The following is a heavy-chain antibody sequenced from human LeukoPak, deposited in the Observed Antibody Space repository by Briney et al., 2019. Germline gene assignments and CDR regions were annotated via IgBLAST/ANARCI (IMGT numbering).Heavy chain of an antibody. V-gene: IGHV4-34*01. J-gene: IGHJ5*02. CDR3: ARVAKSTGWFDP. CDR1: GGSFSGYY. Sequence: SETLSLTCAVYGGSFSGYYWSWIRQPPGKGLEWIGEINHSGSTNYNPSLKSRVTISADKSKNQFSLKLSSVTAADTAVYYCARVAKSTGWFDPWGQGTLVTVSS. D-gene: IGHD5/OR15-5a*01. CDR2: INHSGST.